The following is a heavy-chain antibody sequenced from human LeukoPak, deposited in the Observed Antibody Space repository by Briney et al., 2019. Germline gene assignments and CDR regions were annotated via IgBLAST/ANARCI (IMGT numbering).Heavy chain of an antibody. CDR2: ISGSGGST. V-gene: IGHV3-23*01. J-gene: IGHJ4*02. D-gene: IGHD3-10*01. Sequence: GGSLRLSCAASGFTFSSYAMSWVRQAPGKGLEWVSAISGSGGSTYYADSVKGRFTISRDNSKNTLYLRMNSLRAEDTAVYYCAKDGLLWFGELPNWGQGTLVTVSS. CDR3: AKDGLLWFGELPN. CDR1: GFTFSSYA.